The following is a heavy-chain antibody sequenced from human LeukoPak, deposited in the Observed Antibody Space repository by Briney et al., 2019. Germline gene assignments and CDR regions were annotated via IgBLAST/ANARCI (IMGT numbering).Heavy chain of an antibody. CDR3: ARGWPSLDY. CDR1: GFIFSNYW. CDR2: ISSSSSYK. D-gene: IGHD5-24*01. J-gene: IGHJ4*02. V-gene: IGHV3-21*01. Sequence: GGSLRLSCAASGFIFSNYWMSWVRQAPGKGLEWVSSISSSSSYKYYADSAKGRFTISRDNAKNSLYLQMNSLRAVDTAVCYCARGWPSLDYWGQGTLVTVSS.